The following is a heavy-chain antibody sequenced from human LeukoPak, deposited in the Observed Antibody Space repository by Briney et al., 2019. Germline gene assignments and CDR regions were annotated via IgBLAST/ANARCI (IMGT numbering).Heavy chain of an antibody. CDR1: GGSFSGYY. V-gene: IGHV4-34*01. CDR2: IDHSGST. J-gene: IGHJ6*02. Sequence: SETLSLTCAVYGGSFSGYYWSWIRQPPGKGLEWIGEIDHSGSTNYNPSLKSRVTISVDTSKNQFSLKLSSVTAADTAVYYCARGQWLVPGHYYGMDVWGQGTTVTVSS. D-gene: IGHD6-19*01. CDR3: ARGQWLVPGHYYGMDV.